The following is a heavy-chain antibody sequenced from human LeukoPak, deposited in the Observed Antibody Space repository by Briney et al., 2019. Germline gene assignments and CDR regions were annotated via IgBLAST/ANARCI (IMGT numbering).Heavy chain of an antibody. Sequence: GGSLRLSCAASGFTFSSYEMNWVRQAPGKGLEWLSYITTSDSTTHYADSVKGRFTISRDDAQNSLYLQMNSLRVEDTAVYYCARDGTPNYRSGWVYMDVWGKGTTVTISS. CDR3: ARDGTPNYRSGWVYMDV. V-gene: IGHV3-48*03. CDR1: GFTFSSYE. D-gene: IGHD6-25*01. CDR2: ITTSDSTT. J-gene: IGHJ6*03.